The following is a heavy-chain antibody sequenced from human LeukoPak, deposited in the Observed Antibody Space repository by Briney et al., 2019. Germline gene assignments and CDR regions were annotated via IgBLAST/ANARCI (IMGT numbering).Heavy chain of an antibody. CDR1: GFTFGDYT. Sequence: PGRSLSLSCKGSGFTFGDYTVSWVRQAPGKGLQWVSFIRSKAYGGTTEYAASVKGRFTISRDDSKSIAYLQMNSLKTEDTAVYYCARGYRSGTMRPFFDYWGQGTLVTVSS. J-gene: IGHJ4*02. D-gene: IGHD1-7*01. V-gene: IGHV3-49*04. CDR3: ARGYRSGTMRPFFDY. CDR2: IRSKAYGGTT.